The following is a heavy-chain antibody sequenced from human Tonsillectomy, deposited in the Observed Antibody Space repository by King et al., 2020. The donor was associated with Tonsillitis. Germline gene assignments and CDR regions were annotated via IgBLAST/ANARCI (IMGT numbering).Heavy chain of an antibody. CDR2: ISGYNGNT. J-gene: IGHJ4*02. V-gene: IGHV1-18*01. CDR3: ARLDYGDDYFDY. CDR1: GYRFTSYG. Sequence: QLVQSGAEVKKPGASVKVSCKASGYRFTSYGISWVRQAPGQGLEWRGWISGYNGNTNYAQKLQGRVTMTTDTSTSTVYMELRSLRSDDTAVYYCARLDYGDDYFDYWGQGTLVTVSS. D-gene: IGHD4-17*01.